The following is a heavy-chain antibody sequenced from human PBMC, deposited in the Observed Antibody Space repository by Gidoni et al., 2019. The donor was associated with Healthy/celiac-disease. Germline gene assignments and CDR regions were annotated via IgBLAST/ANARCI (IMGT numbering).Heavy chain of an antibody. D-gene: IGHD2-2*02. CDR1: GGSISSGGYS. CDR3: ARVSMIVVVPAAIPDAFDI. J-gene: IGHJ3*02. Sequence: QLQLQESGSGLVKPSQTLSLTCAVSGGSISSGGYSWSWIRQPPGKGLEWIGYIYHSGSTYYNPSLKSRVTISVDRSKNQFSLKLSSVTAADTAVYYCARVSMIVVVPAAIPDAFDIWGQGTMVTVSS. CDR2: IYHSGST. V-gene: IGHV4-30-2*01.